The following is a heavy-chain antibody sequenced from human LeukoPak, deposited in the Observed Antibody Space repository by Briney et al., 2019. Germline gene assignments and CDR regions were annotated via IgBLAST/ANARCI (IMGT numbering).Heavy chain of an antibody. D-gene: IGHD2-15*01. CDR1: GSSISNYY. CDR2: IYNIGNT. J-gene: IGHJ5*02. CDR3: ARDRGVGFDP. V-gene: IGHV4-59*01. Sequence: SETLSLTCTVSGSSISNYYWSWIRQPPGKGLEWIGYIYNIGNTNYNPSPKSRVTISVDTSKKQFSLRLISVTAADTAVYYCARDRGVGFDPWGQGTLVTVSS.